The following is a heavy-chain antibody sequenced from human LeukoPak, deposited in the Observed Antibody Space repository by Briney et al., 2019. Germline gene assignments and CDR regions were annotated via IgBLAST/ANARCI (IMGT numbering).Heavy chain of an antibody. D-gene: IGHD3-16*01. J-gene: IGHJ4*01. CDR2: ISYDGSNK. CDR1: GFTFSSYG. Sequence: GGSLRLSCAASGFTFSSYGMHWVRQAPGKGLGWVAVISYDGSNKYYADSVKGRFTISRDNSKNTLYLQMNSLRAEDTAVYYCAKDSRWRSLGLPDYWGQGTLVTVSS. V-gene: IGHV3-30*18. CDR3: AKDSRWRSLGLPDY.